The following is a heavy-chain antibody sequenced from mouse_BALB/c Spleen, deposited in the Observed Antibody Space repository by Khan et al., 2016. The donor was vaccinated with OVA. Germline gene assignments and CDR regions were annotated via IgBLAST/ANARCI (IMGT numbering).Heavy chain of an antibody. CDR3: TRPAYDGYYDY. CDR1: GYTFTDYA. Sequence: VQLQESGPELVRPGGSVKISCKGSGYTFTDYAMHWVKQSHAKSLEWIGLISTYSGNTNYKQKFKGKATMTVDKSSSTAYLEIARLTSEVSAIYYCTRPAYDGYYDYWDHGTTLTVTS. D-gene: IGHD2-3*01. J-gene: IGHJ2*01. V-gene: IGHV1S137*01. CDR2: ISTYSGNT.